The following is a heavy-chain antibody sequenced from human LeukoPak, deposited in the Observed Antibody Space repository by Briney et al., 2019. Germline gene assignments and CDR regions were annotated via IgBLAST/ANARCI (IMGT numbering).Heavy chain of an antibody. Sequence: SETLSLTCTVSGVSISSSGYYWGWIRQPPGKGLEWIGSIYYSGRSYFNPSLKSRVTMSVDTSKNQFSLRVNSVTAADTAVYYCARAIYSRAWYASDIWGQGTVVTVSA. CDR2: IYYSGRS. CDR1: GVSISSSGYY. CDR3: ARAIYSRAWYASDI. D-gene: IGHD6-19*01. V-gene: IGHV4-39*07. J-gene: IGHJ3*02.